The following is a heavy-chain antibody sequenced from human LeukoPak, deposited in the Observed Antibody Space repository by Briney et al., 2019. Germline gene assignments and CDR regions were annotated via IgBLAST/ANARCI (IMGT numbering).Heavy chain of an antibody. CDR1: GFTFGDYA. CDR2: IASKTYGGTA. J-gene: IGHJ4*02. V-gene: IGHV3-49*04. CDR3: TRDQTPYY. Sequence: TGGSLRLSCTASGFTFGDYAMTWVRQAPGKGLGWVGFIASKTYGGTAEYAASVKGRFTISRDDSKSVAYLQMNSLKTEDTAVYYCTRDQTPYYWGQGTLVTVSS.